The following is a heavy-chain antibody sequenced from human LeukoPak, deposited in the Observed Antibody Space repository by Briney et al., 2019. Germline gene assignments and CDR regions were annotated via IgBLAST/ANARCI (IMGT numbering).Heavy chain of an antibody. CDR3: ATPSRGPTVTST. CDR2: ISPDSTDN. J-gene: IGHJ4*02. V-gene: IGHV3-7*01. Sequence: PGGSLRLSCAASGFTFSNYYMAWARQPRGKGLEWVASISPDSTDNVYVDSVKGRFTISRDNAKSSLYLHMSSLRAEDTAVYYCATPSRGPTVTSTWGQGTPVIVSS. CDR1: GFTFSNYY. D-gene: IGHD4-17*01.